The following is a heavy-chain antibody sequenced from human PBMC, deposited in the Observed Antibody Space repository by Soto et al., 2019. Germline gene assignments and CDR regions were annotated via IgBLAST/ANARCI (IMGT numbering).Heavy chain of an antibody. CDR1: GGSVSSGGNY. CDR3: ARGLSSPSAAGV. Sequence: QLQLQESGPGLVKPSETLSLTCAVSGGSVSSGGNYWGWIRQSPGKGLEWIGSVHDTGTTHYNPSLTSRVTISVDTSKHQFSLNVNSVPAAATAVYYCARGLSSPSAAGVWGQGTLVTVSS. D-gene: IGHD6-6*01. V-gene: IGHV4-39*01. J-gene: IGHJ4*02. CDR2: VHDTGTT.